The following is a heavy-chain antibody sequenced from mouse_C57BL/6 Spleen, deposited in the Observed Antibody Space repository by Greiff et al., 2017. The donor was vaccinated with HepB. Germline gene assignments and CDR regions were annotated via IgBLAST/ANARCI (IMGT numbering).Heavy chain of an antibody. Sequence: QVQLQQSGAELVRPGTSVKVSCKASGYAFTNYLIEWVKQRPGQGLEWIGVINPGSGGTNYNEKFKGKATLTADKSSSTAYMQLSSLTSEDSAVYFCARSPGSSYVPFAYWGQGTLVTVSA. J-gene: IGHJ3*01. D-gene: IGHD1-1*01. CDR2: INPGSGGT. V-gene: IGHV1-54*01. CDR1: GYAFTNYL. CDR3: ARSPGSSYVPFAY.